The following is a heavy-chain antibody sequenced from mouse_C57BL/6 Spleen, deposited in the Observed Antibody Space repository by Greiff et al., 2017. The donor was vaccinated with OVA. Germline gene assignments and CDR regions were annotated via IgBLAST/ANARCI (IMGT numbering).Heavy chain of an antibody. CDR3: ARDPTIVTLYAMDY. J-gene: IGHJ4*01. CDR1: GYTFTSYW. D-gene: IGHD2-5*01. V-gene: IGHV1-59*01. CDR2: IDPSDSYT. Sequence: VKLQQPGAELVRPGTSVKLSCKASGYTFTSYWMHWVKQRPGQGLEWIGVIDPSDSYTNYNQKFKGKATLTVDTSSSTAYMQLSSLTSEDSAVYYCARDPTIVTLYAMDYWGQGTSVTVSS.